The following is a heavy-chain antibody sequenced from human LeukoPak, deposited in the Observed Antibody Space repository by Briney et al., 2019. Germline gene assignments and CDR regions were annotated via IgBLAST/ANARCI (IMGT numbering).Heavy chain of an antibody. CDR2: ISWNSGSI. V-gene: IGHV3-9*01. J-gene: IGHJ4*02. CDR1: GFTFDDYA. Sequence: PGRSLRLSCAASGFTFDDYAMHWVRQAPGKGLEWVSGISWNSGSIGYADSVKGRFTISRDNAKNSLYLQMNSLRAEDTALYYCARGDYGGNFEGVDYWGQGTLVTVSS. D-gene: IGHD4-23*01. CDR3: ARGDYGGNFEGVDY.